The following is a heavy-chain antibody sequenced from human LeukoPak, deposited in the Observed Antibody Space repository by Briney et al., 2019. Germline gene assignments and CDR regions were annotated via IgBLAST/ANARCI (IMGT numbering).Heavy chain of an antibody. CDR3: ARVGYYDSSGYRYCYYYMDV. CDR2: INTNTGNP. V-gene: IGHV7-4-1*02. CDR1: GYTFTSYA. J-gene: IGHJ6*03. Sequence: ASVKVSCKASGYTFTSYAMNWVRQAPGQGLEWMGWINTNTGNPTYAQGFTGRFVFSLDTSVSTAYLQISSLKAEDTAVYYCARVGYYDSSGYRYCYYYMDVWGKGTTVTVSS. D-gene: IGHD3-22*01.